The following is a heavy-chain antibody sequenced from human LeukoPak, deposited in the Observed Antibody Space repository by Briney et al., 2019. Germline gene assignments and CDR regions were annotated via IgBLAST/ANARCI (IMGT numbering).Heavy chain of an antibody. CDR3: ARGFDGANAFDL. CDR2: INQDGSEK. Sequence: PGGYLRLYCAASGFTFTTYWMNWVRQAQGKGREWVANINQDGSEKYYVDSVKGRFTVSRDNAKDSLYLQMNSLRAEDTAVYYCARGFDGANAFDLWGQGTMVTVSS. J-gene: IGHJ3*01. CDR1: GFTFTTYW. V-gene: IGHV3-7*01.